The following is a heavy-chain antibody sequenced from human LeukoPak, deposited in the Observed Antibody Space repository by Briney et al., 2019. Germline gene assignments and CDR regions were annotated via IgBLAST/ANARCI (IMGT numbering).Heavy chain of an antibody. CDR3: ARDKGWFDP. J-gene: IGHJ5*02. Sequence: PSETLSLTCTVSGGSISSYYWSWIRQPPGKGLEWIGYIYYSGSTNYNPSLKSRVTISVDTSKNQFPLKLSSVTAADTAVYYCARDKGWFDPWGQGTLVTVSS. CDR2: IYYSGST. V-gene: IGHV4-59*01. CDR1: GGSISSYY.